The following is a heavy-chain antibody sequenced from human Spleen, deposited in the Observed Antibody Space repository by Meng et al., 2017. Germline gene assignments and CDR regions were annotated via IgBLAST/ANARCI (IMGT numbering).Heavy chain of an antibody. Sequence: ASVKVSCKASGYTFTSYAMHWVRQAPGQRLEWMGWINAGNGNTKYSQKFQGRVTITRNTSASKAYMELSSLRSADAAVYYCARVGEIWTSFGYFDYWGQGTLVTVSS. CDR3: ARVGEIWTSFGYFDY. J-gene: IGHJ4*02. CDR1: GYTFTSYA. D-gene: IGHD3-10*01. V-gene: IGHV1-3*01. CDR2: INAGNGNT.